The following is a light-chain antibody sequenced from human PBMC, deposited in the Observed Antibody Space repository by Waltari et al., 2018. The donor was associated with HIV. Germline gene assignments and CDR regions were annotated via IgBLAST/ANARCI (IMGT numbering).Light chain of an antibody. Sequence: QSALSQPASVSGSPGQSITISCTGTDSDIGASDYVSWYQKHPHRPPRLLIYEVKKRPSGISSRFSGSNSANTASLTISRLQLDDEADFYFASLSRSVSLVVFGGGTHVTVL. CDR3: ASLSRSVSLVV. V-gene: IGLV2-14*01. CDR2: EVK. CDR1: DSDIGASDY. J-gene: IGLJ2*01.